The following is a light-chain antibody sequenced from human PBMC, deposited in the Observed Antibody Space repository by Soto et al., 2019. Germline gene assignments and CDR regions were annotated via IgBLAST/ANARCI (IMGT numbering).Light chain of an antibody. Sequence: DIPRTQSPSTLYASVGDRVIITCRASQSISNGLAWYQQKPGKAPNLLIYKASSLKSGVPSRFSGSGSGTEFTLTISSLQPDDFATYYCQQYDTYWTVGQGTKVDIK. J-gene: IGKJ1*01. CDR3: QQYDTYWT. CDR2: KAS. CDR1: QSISNG. V-gene: IGKV1-5*03.